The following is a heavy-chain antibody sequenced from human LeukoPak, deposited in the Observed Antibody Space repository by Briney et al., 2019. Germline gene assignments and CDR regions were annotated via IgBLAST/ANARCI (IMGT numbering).Heavy chain of an antibody. Sequence: GASVKVSCQASGYTFTSYYMHWVRQAPGQGLEWMGIINPSGGSTSYAQKFQGRVTMTRDTSTSTVYMELSSLRSEDTAVYYCARDGVLRFLEWLSPTYYYYMDVWGKGTTVTVSS. V-gene: IGHV1-46*01. CDR1: GYTFTSYY. J-gene: IGHJ6*03. D-gene: IGHD3-3*01. CDR2: INPSGGST. CDR3: ARDGVLRFLEWLSPTYYYYMDV.